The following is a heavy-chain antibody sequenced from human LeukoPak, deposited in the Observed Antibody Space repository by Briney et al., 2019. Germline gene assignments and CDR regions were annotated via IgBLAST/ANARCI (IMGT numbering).Heavy chain of an antibody. CDR1: GFTFDDYA. D-gene: IGHD1-26*01. J-gene: IGHJ4*02. CDR2: IDWSGGST. CDR3: ARSRSYYFDY. Sequence: GGSLRLSCAASGFTFDDYAMTWVRQAPGKRREWVSTIDWSGGSTSYADSVKGRFTISRDNAKNSLDLQMNSLRAEDTALYFCARSRSYYFDYWGQGTLVTVSS. V-gene: IGHV3-20*04.